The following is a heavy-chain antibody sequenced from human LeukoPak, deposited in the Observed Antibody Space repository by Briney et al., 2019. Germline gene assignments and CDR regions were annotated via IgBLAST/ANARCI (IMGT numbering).Heavy chain of an antibody. CDR3: ALAAAGIGWYFDL. D-gene: IGHD6-13*01. V-gene: IGHV4-38-2*02. CDR2: IYHSGST. CDR1: GYSISSGYY. Sequence: SETLSLTCTVSGYSISSGYYWGWIRQPPGKGLEWIGSIYHSGSTYYNPSLKSRVTISVDTSKNQFSLKLSSVTAADTAVYYCALAAAGIGWYFDLWGRGTLVTVSS. J-gene: IGHJ2*01.